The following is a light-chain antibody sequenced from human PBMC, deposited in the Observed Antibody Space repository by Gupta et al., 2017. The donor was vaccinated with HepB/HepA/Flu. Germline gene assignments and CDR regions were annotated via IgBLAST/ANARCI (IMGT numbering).Light chain of an antibody. V-gene: IGKV3-20*01. J-gene: IGKJ1*01. Sequence: ELVLTQSPGTLSLSPGERVTLSCRASQSVSSSYLAWYQQKPGQAPRLLISGASTRATGIPDRFSGSGSGTDFTLTISRLEPEDFAVYYCQQYGSSCGTFGQGTKVEIK. CDR3: QQYGSSCGT. CDR2: GAS. CDR1: QSVSSSY.